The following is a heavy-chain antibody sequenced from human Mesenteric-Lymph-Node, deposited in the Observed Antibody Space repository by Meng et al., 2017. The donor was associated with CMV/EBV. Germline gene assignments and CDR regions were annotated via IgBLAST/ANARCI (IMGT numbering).Heavy chain of an antibody. J-gene: IGHJ4*02. Sequence: SGYSFTSYWISWVRQMPGKGLEWMGIIHPGDSDTRYSPSFQGQVTISADKSINTAYLQWSSLRASDTAIYYCARHGLYETMGGYDYWGQGTLVTVSS. CDR1: GYSFTSYW. V-gene: IGHV5-51*01. CDR2: IHPGDSDT. D-gene: IGHD3-16*01. CDR3: ARHGLYETMGGYDY.